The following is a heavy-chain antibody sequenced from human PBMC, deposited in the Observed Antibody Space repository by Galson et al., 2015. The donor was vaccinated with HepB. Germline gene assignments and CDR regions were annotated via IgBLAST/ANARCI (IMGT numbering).Heavy chain of an antibody. Sequence: ETLSLTCTVSGASISSSGFYWGWIRQPPGKGLEWIGSVYYSGNTYYNPSLKSRVTISVDTSKNQFSLKLTSVTATDTAVYYSATGASILWFGELLFSFQHWGQGTLVIVTS. CDR2: VYYSGNT. J-gene: IGHJ1*01. CDR1: GASISSSGFY. CDR3: ATGASILWFGELLFSFQH. V-gene: IGHV4-39*01. D-gene: IGHD3-10*01.